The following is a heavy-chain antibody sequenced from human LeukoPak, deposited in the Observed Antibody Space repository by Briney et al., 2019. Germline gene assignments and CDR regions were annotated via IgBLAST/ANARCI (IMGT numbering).Heavy chain of an antibody. D-gene: IGHD3-22*01. CDR1: GYTFTGYY. CDR2: INPNSGGT. J-gene: IGHJ4*02. Sequence: GPVKVSCKASGYTFTGYYMHWVRQAPGRGLEWMGWINPNSGGTNYAQKFQGRVTMTRDTSISTAYMELSRLRSDDTAVYYCATIGGYYDSSGYYQRRREFDYWGQGTLVTVSS. CDR3: ATIGGYYDSSGYYQRRREFDY. V-gene: IGHV1-2*02.